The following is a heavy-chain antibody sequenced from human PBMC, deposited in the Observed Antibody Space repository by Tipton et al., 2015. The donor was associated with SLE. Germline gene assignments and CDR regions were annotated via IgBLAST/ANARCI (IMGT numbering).Heavy chain of an antibody. Sequence: SLRLSCAASGFTFSSYSMNWVRQAPGKGLEWVSSISSSSSYIYYADSVKGRFTISRDNAKNSLYLQMNSLRAEDTAVYYCARDRQGYSSTYYFDYWGQGTLVTVSS. CDR3: ARDRQGYSSTYYFDY. CDR1: GFTFSSYS. J-gene: IGHJ4*02. D-gene: IGHD5-18*01. V-gene: IGHV3-21*01. CDR2: ISSSSSYI.